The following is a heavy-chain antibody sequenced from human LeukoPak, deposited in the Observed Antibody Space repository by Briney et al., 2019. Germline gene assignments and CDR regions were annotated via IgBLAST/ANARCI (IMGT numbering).Heavy chain of an antibody. Sequence: GGSLRLSCAASGFTVSCSGMHWLRHAPVQGLVLVSCITSSSNYIYYADSVKGRFTISRDNAKNSLYLQMHSLRAEDTDVYYSARDRSTYSSSWYLDYWGQGTLVTVSS. CDR1: GFTVSCSG. V-gene: IGHV3-21*01. J-gene: IGHJ4*02. CDR3: ARDRSTYSSSWYLDY. D-gene: IGHD6-13*01. CDR2: ITSSSNYI.